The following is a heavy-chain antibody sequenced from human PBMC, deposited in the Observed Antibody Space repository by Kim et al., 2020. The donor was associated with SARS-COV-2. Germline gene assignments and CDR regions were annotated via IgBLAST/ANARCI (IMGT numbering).Heavy chain of an antibody. D-gene: IGHD3-22*01. CDR3: TTEVDSGYYYWGGDY. CDR1: GFTFSNAW. V-gene: IGHV3-15*01. CDR2: IKSKTDGGTT. J-gene: IGHJ4*02. Sequence: GGSLRLSCAASGFTFSNAWMSWVRQAPGKGLEWVGRIKSKTDGGTTDYAAPVKGRFTISRDDSKNTLYLQMNSLKTEDTAVYYCTTEVDSGYYYWGGDYWGQGTLVTVSS.